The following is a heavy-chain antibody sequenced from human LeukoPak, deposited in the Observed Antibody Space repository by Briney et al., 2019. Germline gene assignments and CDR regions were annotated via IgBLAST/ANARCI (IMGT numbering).Heavy chain of an antibody. D-gene: IGHD5-18*01. V-gene: IGHV3-7*01. Sequence: GGSLRLSCAASGFTFSSYWMSWVRQAPGKGLEWVANIKQDGSEKYYVDSVKGRFTISRDNAKNSLYLQMNSLRAEDTAVYYCAREGGGYSYGQYYFDYWGQGTLVTVSS. CDR3: AREGGGYSYGQYYFDY. CDR1: GFTFSSYW. CDR2: IKQDGSEK. J-gene: IGHJ4*02.